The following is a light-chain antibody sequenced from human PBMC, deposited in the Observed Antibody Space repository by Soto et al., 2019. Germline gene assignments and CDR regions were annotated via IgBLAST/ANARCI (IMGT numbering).Light chain of an antibody. Sequence: DIQMTQSPSFLSASVGDRVTITCRASQSIGKHLNWYQQKPGKAPKFLVYGVSKLQSGAPSRFTGSGSGTDFTLTVNDLQPEDFATYYCQQSYSSPTTFGQGTRLEIK. CDR3: QQSYSSPTT. J-gene: IGKJ5*01. CDR1: QSIGKH. V-gene: IGKV1-39*01. CDR2: GVS.